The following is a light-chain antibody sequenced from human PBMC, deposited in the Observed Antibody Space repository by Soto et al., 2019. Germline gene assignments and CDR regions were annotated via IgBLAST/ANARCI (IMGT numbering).Light chain of an antibody. V-gene: IGLV1-47*02. Sequence: QSVLTQPPSASGTPGQRVTISCSGSTSNIGTNYIYWYQQLPGTAPKLVVYSTDRRPSGVPGRFSGSKSGTSAFLAITGLRSEDEANYYCNSYINTTIPVFGGGTKLTVL. CDR3: NSYINTTIPV. CDR1: TSNIGTNY. J-gene: IGLJ3*02. CDR2: STD.